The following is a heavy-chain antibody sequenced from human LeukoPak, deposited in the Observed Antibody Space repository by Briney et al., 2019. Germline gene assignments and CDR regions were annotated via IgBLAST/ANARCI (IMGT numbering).Heavy chain of an antibody. V-gene: IGHV1-24*01. CDR1: GYTLTELP. Sequence: ASVKVSCKVSGYTLTELPMHWVRQAPGKGLEWMGGFDPEDGETIYAQKFQGRVTMTEDTSTDTAYMELSSLRSEDTAVYYCATVGSSGYAFDYWGQGTLVTVSS. CDR3: ATVGSSGYAFDY. D-gene: IGHD3-22*01. CDR2: FDPEDGET. J-gene: IGHJ4*02.